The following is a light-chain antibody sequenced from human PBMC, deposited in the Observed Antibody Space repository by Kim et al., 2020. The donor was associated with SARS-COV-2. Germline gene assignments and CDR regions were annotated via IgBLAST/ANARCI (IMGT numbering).Light chain of an antibody. Sequence: QSALTQPASVSGSPGQSITISCTGTSSDIGALNYVSWYQQHPGKAPKLMVSDVSNRPSGVSDRFSGSKSGDTTSLTISGLQAEDEADYYCSSYTSDSTLVFGAGAKVTVL. CDR3: SSYTSDSTLV. J-gene: IGLJ1*01. CDR2: DVS. V-gene: IGLV2-14*01. CDR1: SSDIGALNY.